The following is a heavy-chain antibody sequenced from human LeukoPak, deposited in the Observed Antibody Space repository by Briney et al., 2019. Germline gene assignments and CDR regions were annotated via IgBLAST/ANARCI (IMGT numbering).Heavy chain of an antibody. J-gene: IGHJ3*02. CDR3: AKDLRSDYYQGDAFDI. Sequence: GGSLRLSCAASGFTFSSYDIHWVRQAPGKGLEWVAFIRYDGSNKYYADSVKGRFTISRDNSKNTLYLQMNSLRAEDTAVYYCAKDLRSDYYQGDAFDIWGQGTMVTVSS. CDR1: GFTFSSYD. V-gene: IGHV3-30*02. CDR2: IRYDGSNK. D-gene: IGHD3-3*01.